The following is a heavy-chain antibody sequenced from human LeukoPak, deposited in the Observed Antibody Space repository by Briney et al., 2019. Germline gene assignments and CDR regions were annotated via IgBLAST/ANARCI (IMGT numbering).Heavy chain of an antibody. CDR3: AKAHTGSYLTYFAY. CDR2: ISWNSGSI. D-gene: IGHD1-26*01. Sequence: GGSLRLSCAASGFTFDDYAMHWVRQAPGKGLEWVSGISWNSGSIGYADSVKGRFTISRDNAKNSLYLQMNSLRAEDTAVYYCAKAHTGSYLTYFAYWGQGTLVTVSS. J-gene: IGHJ4*02. V-gene: IGHV3-9*01. CDR1: GFTFDDYA.